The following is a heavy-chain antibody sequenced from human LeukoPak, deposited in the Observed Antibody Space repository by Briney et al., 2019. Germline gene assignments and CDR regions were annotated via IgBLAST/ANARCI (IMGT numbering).Heavy chain of an antibody. J-gene: IGHJ4*02. V-gene: IGHV3-48*01. CDR3: ARGGAARPDY. Sequence: GGSLRLSCAASGFTFSNYGMDWVRQAPGKGLEWISYIGSSSSSIYYADSVKGRFTISRDNAKNSVFLQMNSLRAEDTAVYYCARGGAARPDYWGQGTLVTVSS. CDR1: GFTFSNYG. CDR2: IGSSSSSI. D-gene: IGHD6-6*01.